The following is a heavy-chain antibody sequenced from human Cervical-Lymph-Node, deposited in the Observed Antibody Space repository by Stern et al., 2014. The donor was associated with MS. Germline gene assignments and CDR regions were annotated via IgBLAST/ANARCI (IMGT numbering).Heavy chain of an antibody. J-gene: IGHJ4*02. V-gene: IGHV2-5*02. CDR2: IYGDGDK. CDR3: IHTSPRVPGIDY. CDR1: GFSLTTSGVG. Sequence: ITLKESGPTLVKPTQTLTLKCIFSGFSLTTSGVGVGWIRQPPGNALEWLGFIYGDGDKRYSPSLKRRITITKDTSKNQVVLTMTNMDPVDTATYYCIHTSPRVPGIDYWGQGTLVTVSS. D-gene: IGHD6-13*01.